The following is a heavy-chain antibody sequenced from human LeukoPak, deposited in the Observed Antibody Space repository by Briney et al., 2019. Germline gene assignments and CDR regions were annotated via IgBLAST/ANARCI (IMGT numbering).Heavy chain of an antibody. V-gene: IGHV4-34*01. J-gene: IGHJ4*02. CDR1: GGSFSDYY. Sequence: PSETLSLTCAVYGGSFSDYYWTWIGQTPGKGLEWIGEINHSGSTNYNPSLKSRVSISVDTSRNQSSLRLTSVTAADTAVYYCLCVIPTVTIFDYWGQGSLVTVSS. CDR3: LCVIPTVTIFDY. D-gene: IGHD4-17*01. CDR2: INHSGST.